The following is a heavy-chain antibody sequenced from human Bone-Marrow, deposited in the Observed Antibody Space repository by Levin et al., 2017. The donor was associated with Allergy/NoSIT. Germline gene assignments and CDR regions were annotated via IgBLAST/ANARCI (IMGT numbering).Heavy chain of an antibody. J-gene: IGHJ5*02. Sequence: PWASVKVSCKASGDTFSSYDINWVRQASGQGLEWMGWMNPNSGNTVYAKKFQGRVTMTRNTSISTAYMDLSSLRSDDTATYYCATGQGHLVGPPWGQGTLVTVSA. V-gene: IGHV1-8*01. CDR3: ATGQGHLVGPP. CDR2: MNPNSGNT. CDR1: GDTFSSYD. D-gene: IGHD6-6*01.